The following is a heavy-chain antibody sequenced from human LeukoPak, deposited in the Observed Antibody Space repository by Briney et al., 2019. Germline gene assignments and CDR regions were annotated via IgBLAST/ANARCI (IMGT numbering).Heavy chain of an antibody. CDR2: IIPILGIA. J-gene: IGHJ4*02. Sequence: SVKVSCKASGGTFSSYAISWVRQAPGQGLEWMGRIIPILGIANYAQKFQGRVTITADESTSTAYMELSSLRSEDTAVYYCARDPPYSGSYDYWGQGTLVTVSS. D-gene: IGHD1-26*01. CDR1: GGTFSSYA. V-gene: IGHV1-69*04. CDR3: ARDPPYSGSYDY.